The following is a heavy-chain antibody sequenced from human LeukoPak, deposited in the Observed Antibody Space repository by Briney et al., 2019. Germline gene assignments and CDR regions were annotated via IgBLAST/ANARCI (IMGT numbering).Heavy chain of an antibody. J-gene: IGHJ6*03. CDR2: IIPIFGTA. CDR1: GGTFSSYA. CDR3: ARGSPYEYFGPLDYYYYYMDV. D-gene: IGHD3/OR15-3a*01. V-gene: IGHV1-69*13. Sequence: ASVKVSCKASGGTFSSYAISWVRQAPGQGLEWMGGIIPIFGTANYAQKFQGRVTITADESTSTAYMELSSLRSEDTAVYYCARGSPYEYFGPLDYYYYYMDVWGRGTTVTISS.